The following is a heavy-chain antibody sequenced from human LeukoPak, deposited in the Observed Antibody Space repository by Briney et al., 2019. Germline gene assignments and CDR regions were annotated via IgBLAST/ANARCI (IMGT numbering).Heavy chain of an antibody. D-gene: IGHD3-10*01. J-gene: IGHJ4*02. V-gene: IGHV3-21*01. CDR3: ARDPLVLWFGEPRDY. Sequence: GGSLRLSCAASGFTFSSYSMNWVRQAPGKGLEWVSSISSSSSYIYYADSVKGRFTISRDNAKNSLYLQMNSLRAEDTAVYYCARDPLVLWFGEPRDYWGQGTLVTVSS. CDR2: ISSSSSYI. CDR1: GFTFSSYS.